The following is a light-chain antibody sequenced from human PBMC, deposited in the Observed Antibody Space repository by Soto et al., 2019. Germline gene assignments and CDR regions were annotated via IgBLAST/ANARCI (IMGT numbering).Light chain of an antibody. CDR2: EVT. J-gene: IGLJ1*01. CDR1: SSDVGGYNF. CDR3: CTYARNRLYV. V-gene: IGLV2-14*01. Sequence: QSAPTQPASVSGSPGHSITISCTGTSSDVGGYNFVSWYQQKPGKAPKLLIYEVTHRPSGISDRFSGSKSGNMASLTISGLQVEDEASYYCCTYARNRLYVFGSGTKLTVL.